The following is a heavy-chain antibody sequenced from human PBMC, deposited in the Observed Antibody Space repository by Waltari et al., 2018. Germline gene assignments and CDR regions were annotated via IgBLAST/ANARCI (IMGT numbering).Heavy chain of an antibody. J-gene: IGHJ4*02. Sequence: EVRLVESGGGLVQPGGSLRLSCAASGFTFSSYWMSWVRQAPGKGLEWVANIKQEGSEKYYVDSVKGRFTISRDNAKNSLYLQMNSLRAEDTAVYYCARDARYSGSFGDYWGQGTLVTVSS. CDR3: ARDARYSGSFGDY. D-gene: IGHD1-26*01. V-gene: IGHV3-7*01. CDR1: GFTFSSYW. CDR2: IKQEGSEK.